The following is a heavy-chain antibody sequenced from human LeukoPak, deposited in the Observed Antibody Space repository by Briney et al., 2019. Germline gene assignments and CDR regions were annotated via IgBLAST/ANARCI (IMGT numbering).Heavy chain of an antibody. Sequence: ASVKVSCKASGYTFSDYYMHWVRQAPGQGLEWMGWVNPNSGGTNYAQKLQGRFTMTRDTSINTAYMEVSGLRSDDTAVYYCSRGAPTIAMTGTGLDYWGQGTLVAVSS. CDR3: SRGAPTIAMTGTGLDY. V-gene: IGHV1-2*02. J-gene: IGHJ4*02. CDR2: VNPNSGGT. CDR1: GYTFSDYY. D-gene: IGHD6-19*01.